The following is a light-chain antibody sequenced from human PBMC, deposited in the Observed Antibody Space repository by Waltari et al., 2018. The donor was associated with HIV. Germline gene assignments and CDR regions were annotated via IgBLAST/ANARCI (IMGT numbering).Light chain of an antibody. J-gene: IGLJ3*02. Sequence: QSVLTQPPPASGTPGQRVPISCSGGRSNIGDNTVNWYQHLPGTAPKLLIYRSDQRPSGVPDRFSGSKSDTSASLAISGLQSEDEADYYCATWDDSLNGRVFGGGTKLTVL. V-gene: IGLV1-44*01. CDR2: RSD. CDR3: ATWDDSLNGRV. CDR1: RSNIGDNT.